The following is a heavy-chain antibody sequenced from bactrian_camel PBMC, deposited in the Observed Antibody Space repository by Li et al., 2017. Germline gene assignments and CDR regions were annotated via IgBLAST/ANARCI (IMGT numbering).Heavy chain of an antibody. J-gene: IGHJ4*01. CDR2: LYTGNDST. V-gene: IGHV3S1*01. Sequence: HVQLVESGGGSVQAGGSLRLSCASSGHTYPYSCMAWFRQVPGKEREGVAALYTGNDSTYYRESVKGRFTISQGNPKNTLYLQMNSLKPEDTAMYYCAAARGAIVTMAILWESRYNSWGQGTQVTVS. CDR3: AAARGAIVTMAILWESRYNS. CDR1: GHTYPYSC. D-gene: IGHD4*01.